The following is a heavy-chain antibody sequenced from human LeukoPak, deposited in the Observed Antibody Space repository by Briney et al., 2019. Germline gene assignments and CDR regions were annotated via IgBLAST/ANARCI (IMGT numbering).Heavy chain of an antibody. J-gene: IGHJ5*02. CDR3: ATVSFDYDILTGYSP. D-gene: IGHD3-9*01. CDR1: GYTFTSYA. V-gene: IGHV1-3*01. Sequence: ASVKVSCKASGYTFTSYAMHWVRQAPGQRLEWMGWINAGNGNTKYSQKFQGRVTITRDTSASTAYMELSSLRSEDTAVYYCATVSFDYDILTGYSPWGQGTLVTVSS. CDR2: INAGNGNT.